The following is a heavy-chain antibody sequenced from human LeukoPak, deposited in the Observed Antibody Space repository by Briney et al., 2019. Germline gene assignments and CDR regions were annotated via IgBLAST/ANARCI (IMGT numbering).Heavy chain of an antibody. V-gene: IGHV4-34*01. CDR2: INHSGST. CDR3: AAHGGYFDY. J-gene: IGHJ4*02. D-gene: IGHD3-10*01. Sequence: SETLSLTCAVYGGSFSGYYWSWIRQPPGKGLEWIGEINHSGSTNYNPSLKSRATISVDTSKNQFSLKLSSVTAADTAVYYCAAHGGYFDYWGQGTLVTVSS. CDR1: GGSFSGYY.